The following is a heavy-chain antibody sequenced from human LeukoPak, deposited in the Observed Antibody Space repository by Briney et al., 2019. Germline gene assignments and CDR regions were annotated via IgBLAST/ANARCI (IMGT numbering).Heavy chain of an antibody. J-gene: IGHJ4*02. CDR2: ISYDGSNK. CDR1: GFTFSSYG. D-gene: IGHD6-19*01. Sequence: GGSLRLSCAASGFTFSSYGMHWVRQAPGKGLEWVAVISYDGSNKYYADSVKGRFTISRDNSKNTLYLQMNSLRAEDTAVYYCAKIIRGSGWYGPGDYWGQGTLVTVSS. CDR3: AKIIRGSGWYGPGDY. V-gene: IGHV3-30*18.